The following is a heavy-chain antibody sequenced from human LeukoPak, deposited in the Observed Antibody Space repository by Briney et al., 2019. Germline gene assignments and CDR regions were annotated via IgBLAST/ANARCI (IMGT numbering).Heavy chain of an antibody. CDR1: GYTLTELS. CDR3: AIAQNWKAGWFDP. V-gene: IGHV1-24*01. J-gene: IGHJ5*02. Sequence: TSVKVSCKVSGYTLTELSIHWVRQAPGKGLEWMGGVNPEDGETIYAQKFQGRVTMTEDTPIDTTYMEVSSLRSEDTAVYFCAIAQNWKAGWFDPWGQGTLVTVSS. CDR2: VNPEDGET. D-gene: IGHD1-1*01.